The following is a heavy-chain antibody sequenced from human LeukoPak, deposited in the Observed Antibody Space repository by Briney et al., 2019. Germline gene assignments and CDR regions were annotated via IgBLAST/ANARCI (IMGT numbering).Heavy chain of an antibody. CDR3: ARAKAVAGPLDY. Sequence: PSETLSLTCTVSGGSISSSSYYWGWIRQPPGKGLEWIGYIYYSGSTNYNPSLKSRVTISVDTSKNQFSLKLSSVTAADTAVYYCARAKAVAGPLDYWGQGTLVTVSS. J-gene: IGHJ4*02. D-gene: IGHD6-19*01. CDR1: GGSISSSSYY. V-gene: IGHV4-61*05. CDR2: IYYSGST.